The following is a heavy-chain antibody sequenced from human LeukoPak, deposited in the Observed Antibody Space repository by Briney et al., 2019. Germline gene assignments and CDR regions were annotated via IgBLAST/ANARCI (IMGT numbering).Heavy chain of an antibody. V-gene: IGHV3-33*01. CDR2: IWYDGSNK. Sequence: GGSLRLSCAASGFTFSSYGMHWVRQAPGKGLEWVAVIWYDGSNKYYADSVKGRFTISRDNSKNTLYLQMNSLRAEDTAVYYCARNRGEGYDFWSGYQSYYYYGMDVWGQGTTVTVSS. D-gene: IGHD3-3*01. CDR1: GFTFSSYG. CDR3: ARNRGEGYDFWSGYQSYYYYGMDV. J-gene: IGHJ6*02.